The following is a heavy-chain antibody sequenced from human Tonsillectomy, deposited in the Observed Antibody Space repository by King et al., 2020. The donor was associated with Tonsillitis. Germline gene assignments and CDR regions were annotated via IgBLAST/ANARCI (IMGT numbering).Heavy chain of an antibody. Sequence: VQLVESGGGVVQPGRSLRLSCAASGFTFSTYAMHWVRQAPGKGLEWVAVISYDGSNKDYADSVKGRFTISRDNSKNTLYLQMNSLRAEDTAVYYCARDPFGEAGVFDLWGEGTIVTVSA. CDR3: ARDPFGEAGVFDL. CDR1: GFTFSTYA. D-gene: IGHD3-10*01. V-gene: IGHV3-30*04. J-gene: IGHJ3*01. CDR2: ISYDGSNK.